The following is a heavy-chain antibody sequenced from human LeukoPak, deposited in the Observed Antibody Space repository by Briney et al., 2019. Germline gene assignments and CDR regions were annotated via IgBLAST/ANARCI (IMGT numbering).Heavy chain of an antibody. D-gene: IGHD6-19*01. Sequence: GGSLRLSCAASGFNFNNAWLDWVRQTPGQGLEWVGQIKTNADGGTADYAAPVKGRFTISRDNAKNSLYLQMNSLRAEDTAVYYCARVPRSYSSGWYFDYWGQGTLVTVSS. CDR1: GFNFNNAW. V-gene: IGHV3-15*07. CDR2: IKTNADGGTA. CDR3: ARVPRSYSSGWYFDY. J-gene: IGHJ4*02.